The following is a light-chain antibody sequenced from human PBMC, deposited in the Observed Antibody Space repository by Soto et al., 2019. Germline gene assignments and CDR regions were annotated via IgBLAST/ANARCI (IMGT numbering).Light chain of an antibody. J-gene: IGKJ1*01. CDR2: DAS. CDR1: QNINNW. CDR3: QHMRT. V-gene: IGKV1-5*01. Sequence: DRVPITCRASQNINNWIAWYQQKPGKAPKFLIYDASTLESGVPSRFSGSGFGTEFSLTISSLQPDDFGSYYCQHMRTFGQGTKVDIK.